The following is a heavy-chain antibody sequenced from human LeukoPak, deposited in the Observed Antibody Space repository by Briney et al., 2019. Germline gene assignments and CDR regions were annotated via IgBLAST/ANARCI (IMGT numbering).Heavy chain of an antibody. D-gene: IGHD2-2*01. Sequence: PSETLSLTCTVSGGSISSYYCSWIRQPPGKGLEWIGYIYYSGSTNYNPSLKSRVTISVDTSKNQFSLKLSSVTAAYTAVYYCAREYCSSTSCPWGQGTLVTVSS. CDR2: IYYSGST. V-gene: IGHV4-59*01. J-gene: IGHJ5*02. CDR1: GGSISSYY. CDR3: AREYCSSTSCP.